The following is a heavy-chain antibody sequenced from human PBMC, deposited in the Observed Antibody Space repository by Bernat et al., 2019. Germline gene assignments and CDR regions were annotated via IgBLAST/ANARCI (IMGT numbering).Heavy chain of an antibody. J-gene: IGHJ6*02. CDR2: ISSSGSTI. CDR3: ARDIVVVVAATYYYYYGMDV. Sequence: EVQLVESGGGLVKPGGSLRLSCAASGFTFSSYSMNWIRQAPGKGLEWVSYISSSGSTIYYADSVKGRFTISRDNAKNSLYLQMNSLRAEDTAVYYCARDIVVVVAATYYYYYGMDVWGQGTTVTVSS. V-gene: IGHV3-21*05. D-gene: IGHD2-15*01. CDR1: GFTFSSYS.